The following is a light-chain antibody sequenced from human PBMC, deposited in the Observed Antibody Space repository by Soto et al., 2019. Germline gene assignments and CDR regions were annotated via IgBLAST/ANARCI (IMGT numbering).Light chain of an antibody. J-gene: IGKJ2*03. Sequence: EIVLTQSPGTLSLSPGERATLSCRASQSVSSSYLAWYQQKPGQAPRLLIYGASSRATGIPDRFSGSGSGTDFALAIRRREGEGWAVYCCEGYGSSRPYSFGQGTKREIK. CDR1: QSVSSSY. V-gene: IGKV3-20*01. CDR2: GAS. CDR3: EGYGSSRPYS.